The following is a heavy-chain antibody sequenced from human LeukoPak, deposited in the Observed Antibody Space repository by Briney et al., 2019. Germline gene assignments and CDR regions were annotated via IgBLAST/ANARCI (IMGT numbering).Heavy chain of an antibody. V-gene: IGHV4-59*02. CDR3: ARESVRPYFDY. CDR2: IYHSGST. J-gene: IGHJ4*02. CDR1: GGSVSTYY. D-gene: IGHD2-8*01. Sequence: SETLSLTCTVSGGSVSTYYWTWIRQPPGKGLEWIGYIYHSGSTNYNPSLKSRVTISVDTSKNQFSLKLSSVTAADTGVYYCARESVRPYFDYWGQGTLVTVSS.